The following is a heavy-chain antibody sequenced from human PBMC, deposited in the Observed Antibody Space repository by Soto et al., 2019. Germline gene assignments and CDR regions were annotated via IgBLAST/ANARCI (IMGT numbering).Heavy chain of an antibody. J-gene: IGHJ6*02. Sequence: GASVKVSCKASGYTFSDYYIHWVRQAPGQGLEWMGWINPNSVGTNYAQKFQGWVTMTRETSISTVYMELTRLRSDDTAVYYCASIRHYYDSSGDCLTGGNXLDVWGQGTTVTVSS. CDR3: ASIRHYYDSSGDCLTGGNXLDV. CDR1: GYTFSDYY. CDR2: INPNSVGT. V-gene: IGHV1-2*04. D-gene: IGHD3-22*01.